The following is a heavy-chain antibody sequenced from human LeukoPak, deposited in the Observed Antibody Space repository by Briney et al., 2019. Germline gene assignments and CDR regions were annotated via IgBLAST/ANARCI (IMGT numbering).Heavy chain of an antibody. CDR1: GYNFNKYG. Sequence: GAAVKVSCKASGYNFNKYGISWVRQAPGQGLEWIGWMSAYNHRTRYLQKLQGRVTMTIDTSTTTAFLEVESLRSDDTGVYFCVRDDPGVATDDYYFYYYMDVWGEGTAVIVS. J-gene: IGHJ6*03. V-gene: IGHV1-18*01. D-gene: IGHD2-15*01. CDR2: MSAYNHRT. CDR3: VRDDPGVATDDYYFYYYMDV.